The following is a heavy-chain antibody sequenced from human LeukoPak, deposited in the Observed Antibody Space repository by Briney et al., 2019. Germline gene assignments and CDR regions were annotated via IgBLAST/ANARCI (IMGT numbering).Heavy chain of an antibody. D-gene: IGHD3-3*01. CDR1: GFTFGSHW. CDR3: ARSPQPLLQWVLDDHRYMDV. J-gene: IGHJ6*03. V-gene: IGHV3-74*01. CDR2: INIDGSDT. Sequence: PGGSLRLSCATSGFTFGSHWMHWVGQVPGKGPVWVSGINIDGSDTKYGDSVKGRFTISRDNAKNTLYLQMNSLTSEDTAVYFCARSPQPLLQWVLDDHRYMDVWGNGTRVTVSS.